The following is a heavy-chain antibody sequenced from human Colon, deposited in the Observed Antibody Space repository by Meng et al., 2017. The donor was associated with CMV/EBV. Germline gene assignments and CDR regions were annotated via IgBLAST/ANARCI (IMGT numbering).Heavy chain of an antibody. CDR1: GVSISSDNW. V-gene: IGHV4-4*02. Sequence: QVQLQRSSPGLVKPSGTLSLICSGSGVSISSDNWWIWVRQPPGKGLEWIGEIYHSGATNYNPSLKSRVTISVDKSKNQFSLKLSSVTAADTAVYYCARAPDIGGRPPGPFQYWSQGALVTVSS. J-gene: IGHJ4*02. D-gene: IGHD5-12*01. CDR2: IYHSGAT. CDR3: ARAPDIGGRPPGPFQY.